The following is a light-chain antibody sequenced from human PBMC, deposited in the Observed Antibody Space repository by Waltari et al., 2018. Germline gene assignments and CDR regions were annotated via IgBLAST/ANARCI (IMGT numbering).Light chain of an antibody. Sequence: EIVMTQAPLSLSVTPGQPASMSCKSSQSLLHSDGRARLYWYLQKPGQSPQLLISEVSNRFSGVTERCSGSGSGTDFTLKISRVDAEDVVVYFWMQNIQLPTFGQGTKVEIE. CDR1: QSLLHSDGRAR. CDR2: EVS. J-gene: IGKJ1*01. V-gene: IGKV2D-29*02. CDR3: MQNIQLPT.